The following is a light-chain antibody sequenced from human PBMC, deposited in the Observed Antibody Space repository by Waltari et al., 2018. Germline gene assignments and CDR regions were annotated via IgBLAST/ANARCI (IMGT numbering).Light chain of an antibody. J-gene: IGKJ2*01. Sequence: DIQMTQSTSSLSASVGDRVTITCRASQRISSYLNWYQQKPGKASKLLIYAASSMQSGVPSKFSGSGSGTDFTLPIISLQPEDFATYYCQQSYSTPPYTFGQGTKLWIK. CDR2: AAS. CDR3: QQSYSTPPYT. CDR1: QRISSY. V-gene: IGKV1-39*01.